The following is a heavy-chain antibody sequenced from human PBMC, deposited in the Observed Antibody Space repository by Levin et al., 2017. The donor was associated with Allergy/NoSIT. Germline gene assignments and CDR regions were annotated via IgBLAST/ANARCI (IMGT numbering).Heavy chain of an antibody. J-gene: IGHJ4*02. CDR3: ARRSYGSGSYYRV. Sequence: GSLRLSCAVYGGSFSGYYWSWIRQPPGKGLEWIGEINHSGSTNYNPSLKSRVTISVDTSKNQFSLKLSSVTAADTAVYYCARRSYGSGSYYRVWGQGTLVTVSS. CDR1: GGSFSGYY. CDR2: INHSGST. D-gene: IGHD3-10*01. V-gene: IGHV4-34*01.